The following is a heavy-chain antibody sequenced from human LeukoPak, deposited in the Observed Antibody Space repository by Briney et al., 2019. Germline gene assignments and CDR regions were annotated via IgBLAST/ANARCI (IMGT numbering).Heavy chain of an antibody. Sequence: ASVKVSCKASGYTFTSYAMNWVRQAPGQGLEWMGWINTITWRPTYAQGFTGRFVFSLGTSVSTAYLQICSLKAEDTAVYYCARDLAVAGPPNYYYYYGMDVWGQGTTVTVS. V-gene: IGHV7-4-1*01. D-gene: IGHD6-19*01. J-gene: IGHJ6*02. CDR2: INTITWRP. CDR1: GYTFTSYA. CDR3: ARDLAVAGPPNYYYYYGMDV.